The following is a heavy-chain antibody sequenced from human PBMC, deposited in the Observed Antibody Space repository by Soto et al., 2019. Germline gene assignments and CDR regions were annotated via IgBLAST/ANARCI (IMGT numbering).Heavy chain of an antibody. CDR1: GGSFSGYY. D-gene: IGHD3-10*01. CDR3: AIGPPGGSGSYYIDY. Sequence: SETLSLTCAVYGGSFSGYYWSWIRQPPGKGLEWIGEINHSGSTNYNPSLKSRVTISVDTTKNQFSLKLISVTAGDTAVYYWAIGPPGGSGSYYIDYWGQGTLVTVSS. CDR2: INHSGST. J-gene: IGHJ4*02. V-gene: IGHV4-34*01.